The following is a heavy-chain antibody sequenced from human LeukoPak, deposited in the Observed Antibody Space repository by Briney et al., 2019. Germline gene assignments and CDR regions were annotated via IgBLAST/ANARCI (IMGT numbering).Heavy chain of an antibody. CDR2: INHSGST. J-gene: IGHJ4*02. Sequence: SETLSLTCAVYGGSFSGYYWSWIRQPPGKGLEWIGEINHSGSTNYNPSLKSRVTISVDTSKNQFSLKLSSVTAADTAVYYCARVGGYSYGPRYYYFDYWGQGTLVTVSS. D-gene: IGHD5-18*01. CDR1: GGSFSGYY. CDR3: ARVGGYSYGPRYYYFDY. V-gene: IGHV4-34*01.